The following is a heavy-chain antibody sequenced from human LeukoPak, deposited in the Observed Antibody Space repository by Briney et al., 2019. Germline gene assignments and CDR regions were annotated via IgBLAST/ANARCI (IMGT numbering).Heavy chain of an antibody. V-gene: IGHV1-69*05. CDR2: IIPIFGTA. D-gene: IGHD1-26*01. CDR1: GGTFSSYA. CDR3: ARQGYSGSYFDY. J-gene: IGHJ4*02. Sequence: ASVKVSCKASGGTFSSYAISWVRQGPGQGLGWMGGIIPIFGTANYAQKFQGRVAITTDESTSTAYMELSSLRSEDTAVYYCARQGYSGSYFDYWGQGTLVTVSS.